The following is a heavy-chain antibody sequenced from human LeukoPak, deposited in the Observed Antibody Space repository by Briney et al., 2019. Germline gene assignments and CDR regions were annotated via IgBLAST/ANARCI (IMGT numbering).Heavy chain of an antibody. CDR3: AREPTYGDYYFDY. V-gene: IGHV4-59*01. CDR2: IYYSGIT. CDR1: GGSMSSYY. D-gene: IGHD4-17*01. Sequence: PSETLSLTCTVSGGSMSSYYWSWIRQPPGKGLEWIGYIYYSGITNYNPSLKSRVTISIDTSENQFSLNLRSVTAADTAVYFCAREPTYGDYYFDYWGQGTLVTVSS. J-gene: IGHJ4*02.